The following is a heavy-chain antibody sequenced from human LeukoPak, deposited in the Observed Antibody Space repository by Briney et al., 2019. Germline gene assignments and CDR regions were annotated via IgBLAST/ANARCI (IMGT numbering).Heavy chain of an antibody. CDR2: IYCSGST. V-gene: IGHV4-30-4*08. J-gene: IGHJ4*02. Sequence: MSSQTLSLTCTVSGGSISSGDYYWSWIRQPPGKGLEWIGYIYCSGSTYYNPSLKSRVTISVDTSKNQFSLKLSSVDAADTAVYYCARDRYGDYPYYFDYWGQGTLVTVSS. CDR1: GGSISSGDYY. CDR3: ARDRYGDYPYYFDY. D-gene: IGHD4-17*01.